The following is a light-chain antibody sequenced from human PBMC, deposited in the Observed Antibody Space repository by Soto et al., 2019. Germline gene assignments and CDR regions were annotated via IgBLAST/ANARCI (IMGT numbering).Light chain of an antibody. Sequence: QSVLTQPASVSGSPGQSITISCTGTSSDIGAYDYVSWYQQYPGRVPKLLIHEITTRPSGGSDRFSASKSGNTASLTISGLQAEDEADYYCSSHARSSAFSVFGTGTKVTVL. J-gene: IGLJ1*01. CDR2: EIT. CDR3: SSHARSSAFSV. V-gene: IGLV2-14*01. CDR1: SSDIGAYDY.